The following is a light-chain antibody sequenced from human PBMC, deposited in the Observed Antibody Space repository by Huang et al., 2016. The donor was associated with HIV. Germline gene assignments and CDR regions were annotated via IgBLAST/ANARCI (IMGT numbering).Light chain of an antibody. Sequence: DIQMTQSPFSLSASVGDRVTITCRAIQSISSYLNWYQQKPEKAPKILIYAASTLQSGIRSSFSGSGAGTDFTLTITRLQPEDFATYYCQQTYIIPITFGQGTKLEIK. V-gene: IGKV1-39*01. CDR3: QQTYIIPIT. J-gene: IGKJ2*01. CDR2: AAS. CDR1: QSISSY.